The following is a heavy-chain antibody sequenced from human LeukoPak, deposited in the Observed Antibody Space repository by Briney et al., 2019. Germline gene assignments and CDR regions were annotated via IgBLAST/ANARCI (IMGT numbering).Heavy chain of an antibody. D-gene: IGHD3-10*01. CDR3: ARGLRFLRTMVRGVIRLYYFDY. Sequence: ASVTVSCKSSGYTFTSYDINWVRQATGQGLEWMGWMNPNSGNTGYAQKFQGRVTMTRNTSISTAYMELSSLRSEDTAVYYCARGLRFLRTMVRGVIRLYYFDYWGQGTLVTVSS. CDR1: GYTFTSYD. J-gene: IGHJ4*02. CDR2: MNPNSGNT. V-gene: IGHV1-8*01.